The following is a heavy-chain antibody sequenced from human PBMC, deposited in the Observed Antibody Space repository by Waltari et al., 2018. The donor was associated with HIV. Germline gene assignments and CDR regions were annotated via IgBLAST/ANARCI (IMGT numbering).Heavy chain of an antibody. CDR1: GFTYHKYA. CDR3: AKDLIYPVVSSVRIDY. CDR2: ISGSGIDT. J-gene: IGHJ4*02. D-gene: IGHD2-15*01. Sequence: EVQLLASGGGLVQPGGSLTLSCVASGFTYHKYALSWVRQTPGKVLEWLSAISGSGIDTKYADSVKGRFTVSRDNSKNTVYLHMNGLRAEDSAVYFCAKDLIYPVVSSVRIDYWGQGTRVTVSS. V-gene: IGHV3-23*01.